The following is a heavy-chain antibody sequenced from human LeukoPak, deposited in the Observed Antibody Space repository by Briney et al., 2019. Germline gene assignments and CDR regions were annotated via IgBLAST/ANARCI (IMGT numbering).Heavy chain of an antibody. CDR3: ARGNVQLWLFDH. CDR2: ISSLSGTI. Sequence: GGSLRLSCAASGFIFSSYSMNWVRQAPGEGLEWVSYISSLSGTIYYADSVKGRFTISRDNAKNSLYLQMDSLRAEDTAVYYCARGNVQLWLFDHWGQGTLVTVSS. D-gene: IGHD5-18*01. CDR1: GFIFSSYS. J-gene: IGHJ4*02. V-gene: IGHV3-48*01.